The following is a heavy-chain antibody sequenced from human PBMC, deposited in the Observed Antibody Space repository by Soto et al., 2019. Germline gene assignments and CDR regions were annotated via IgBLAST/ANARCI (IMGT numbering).Heavy chain of an antibody. CDR1: GYTFTSYG. CDR2: ISAYNGNT. J-gene: IGHJ6*03. CDR3: ARDRYCSGGSCYPYYYYYMDV. V-gene: IGHV1-18*01. D-gene: IGHD2-15*01. Sequence: ASVKVSCKASGYTFTSYGISWVRQAPGQGLEWMGWISAYNGNTNYAQKLQGRVTMTTDTSTSTAHMELRSLRSDDTAVYYCARDRYCSGGSCYPYYYYYMDVWGKGNTVTVSS.